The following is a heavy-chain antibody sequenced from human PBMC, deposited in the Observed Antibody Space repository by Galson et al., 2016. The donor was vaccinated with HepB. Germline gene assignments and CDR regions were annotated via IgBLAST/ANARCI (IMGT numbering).Heavy chain of an antibody. Sequence: SLRLSCAASGFTFSSYAMSWVRQAPGKGLEWVAAIRGSGGSTYYADSVKGRFTISRDNSKNTLYLQMNSLRAEDTAVYYCAKEGRDILTGYYNGDAFDIWGQGTIVTVSS. V-gene: IGHV3-23*01. D-gene: IGHD3-9*01. CDR3: AKEGRDILTGYYNGDAFDI. J-gene: IGHJ3*02. CDR2: IRGSGGST. CDR1: GFTFSSYA.